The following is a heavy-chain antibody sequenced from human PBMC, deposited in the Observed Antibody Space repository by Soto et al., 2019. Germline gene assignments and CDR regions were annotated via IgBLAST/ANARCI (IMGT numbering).Heavy chain of an antibody. CDR2: INRSGST. CDR1: GGSFSGYY. Sequence: PSETLSLTCAVYGGSFSGYYWSWIRQPPGKGLEWIGEINRSGSTNYNPSLKSRVTISVDASKNQFSLKLSSVTAADTAVYYCARSGTTAFYYYYGMDVWGQGTTVTVSS. J-gene: IGHJ6*02. CDR3: ARSGTTAFYYYYGMDV. D-gene: IGHD1-7*01. V-gene: IGHV4-34*01.